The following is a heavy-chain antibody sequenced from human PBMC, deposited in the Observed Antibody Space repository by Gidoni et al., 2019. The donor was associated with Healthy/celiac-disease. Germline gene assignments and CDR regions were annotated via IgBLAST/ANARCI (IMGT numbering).Heavy chain of an antibody. CDR3: ARTPGRANWFDP. CDR2: MNPNSGNT. V-gene: IGHV1-8*01. CDR1: AYTFNSYD. D-gene: IGHD2-15*01. Sequence: QVQLVQSGAELKKPGASVKVSCKASAYTFNSYDIHWVRQATGQGLERMGWMNPNSGNTGYAQKFQGRVTMTRNTSISTAYMELSSLRSEDTAVYYCARTPGRANWFDPWGQGTLVTVSS. J-gene: IGHJ5*02.